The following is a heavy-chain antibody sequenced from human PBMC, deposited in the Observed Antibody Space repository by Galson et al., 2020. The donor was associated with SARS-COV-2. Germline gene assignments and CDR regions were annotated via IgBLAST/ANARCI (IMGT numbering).Heavy chain of an antibody. J-gene: IGHJ4*02. D-gene: IGHD4-17*01. CDR1: GFTFSNAW. CDR2: VKSKTDGGTT. CDR3: TWTTVTLQWDF. Sequence: GGSLRLSCAASGFTFSNAWMGWVRQAPGKGLEWVGRVKSKTDGGTTDYAAPVKGRFIISRDDSKNTLYLQMDSLKTEDTAVYYCTWTTVTLQWDFWGQGTQVTVSS. V-gene: IGHV3-15*01.